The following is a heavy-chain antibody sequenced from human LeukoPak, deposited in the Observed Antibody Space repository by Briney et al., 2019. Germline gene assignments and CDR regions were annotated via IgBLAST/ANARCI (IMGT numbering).Heavy chain of an antibody. CDR2: INPNSGGT. CDR3: ARDNDSSGYYADY. CDR1: GYTFTDYY. Sequence: ASVKVSCKASGYTFTDYYTHWVRQAPGQGLEWMGWINPNSGGTNYAQKFQGRVTMTRDTSISTAYMELSGLRSDDTAVYYRARDNDSSGYYADYWGQGTLVTVSS. J-gene: IGHJ4*02. D-gene: IGHD3-22*01. V-gene: IGHV1-2*02.